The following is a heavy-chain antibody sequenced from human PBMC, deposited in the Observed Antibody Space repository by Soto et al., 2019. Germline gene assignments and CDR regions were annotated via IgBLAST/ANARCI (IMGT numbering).Heavy chain of an antibody. J-gene: IGHJ4*02. CDR2: IDWDDDK. V-gene: IGHV2-70*02. D-gene: IGHD6-19*01. CDR1: GFSLSTSGMC. Sequence: ESGPTLVNHTQTLTLTCTFSGFSLSTSGMCVSWIRQPPGKALEWLALIDWDDDKYYSTSLKTRLTISKDTSKNQVVLTMTSLRAEDTAVYYCAKGGRQWLVTSDFNYWGQGALVTVSS. CDR3: AKGGRQWLVTSDFNY.